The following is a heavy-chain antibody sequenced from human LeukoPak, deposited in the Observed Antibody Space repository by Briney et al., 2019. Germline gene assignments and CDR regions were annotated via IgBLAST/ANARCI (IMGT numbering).Heavy chain of an antibody. V-gene: IGHV4-34*01. CDR2: INHSGST. CDR3: AIENYYGSNWFDP. Sequence: SETLSLTCAVYGGSFSGYYWSWIRQPPGKGLEWIGEINHSGSTNYDPSLKSRVTISVDTSKNQFSLKLSSVTAADTAVYYCAIENYYGSNWFDPWGQGTLVTVSS. D-gene: IGHD3-10*01. CDR1: GGSFSGYY. J-gene: IGHJ5*02.